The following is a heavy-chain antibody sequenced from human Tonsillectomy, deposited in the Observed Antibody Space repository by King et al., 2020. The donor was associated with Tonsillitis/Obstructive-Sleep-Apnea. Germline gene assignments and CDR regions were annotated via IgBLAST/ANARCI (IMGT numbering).Heavy chain of an antibody. CDR3: ARDFSPTTS. J-gene: IGHJ5*02. Sequence: QLQLQESGPGLVKPSETLSLICTVSGGSIRSYYWSWIRQPPGKGLEWIGYIHYSGSTNYNPSLKSRVNISVDMSKNQFSLKLTSLTAADTAVYFCARDFSPTTSWGQGTLVTVSS. V-gene: IGHV4-59*01. D-gene: IGHD5-12*01. CDR2: IHYSGST. CDR1: GGSIRSYY.